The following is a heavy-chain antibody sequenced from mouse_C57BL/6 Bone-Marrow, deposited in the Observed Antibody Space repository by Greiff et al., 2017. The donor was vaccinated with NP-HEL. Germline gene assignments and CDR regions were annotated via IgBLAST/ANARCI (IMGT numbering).Heavy chain of an antibody. CDR3: ARSLYYYGSSYWYFDV. CDR2: ILPSIGRT. J-gene: IGHJ1*03. D-gene: IGHD1-1*01. CDR1: DSEVFPIAY. V-gene: IGHV15-2*01. Sequence: VQLQQSGSELRSPGSSVKLSCKDFDSEVFPIAYMSWVRQKPGHGFEWIGGILPSIGRTIYGEKFEDKATLDADTLSNTAYLELNSLTSDDSAIYYCARSLYYYGSSYWYFDVWGTGTTVTVSS.